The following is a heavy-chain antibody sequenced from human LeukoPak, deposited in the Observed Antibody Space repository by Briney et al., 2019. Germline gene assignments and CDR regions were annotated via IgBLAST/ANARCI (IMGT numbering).Heavy chain of an antibody. J-gene: IGHJ4*02. Sequence: GASVKVSWKVSGYTLTELSMHWVRQAPGKGLEWMGGFDPEDGEAIYAQKFQGRVTMTEDTSTDTAYMELSSLRSEDTAVYYCATGGYGSGSLDYWGQGTLVTVSS. V-gene: IGHV1-24*01. CDR2: FDPEDGEA. CDR1: GYTLTELS. D-gene: IGHD3-10*01. CDR3: ATGGYGSGSLDY.